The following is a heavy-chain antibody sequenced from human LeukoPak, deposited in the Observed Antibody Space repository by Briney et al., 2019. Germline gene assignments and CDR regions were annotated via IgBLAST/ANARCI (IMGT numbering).Heavy chain of an antibody. CDR2: IIPILGIA. J-gene: IGHJ6*02. V-gene: IGHV1-69*04. CDR1: GGTFSSYA. CDR3: ARRNSYYYYGMDV. Sequence: SVKVSCKASGGTFSSYAISWVRQAPGQGLEWMGRIIPILGIANYAQKFQGRVTITADKSTSTAYMELSSLRSEDTAVYYCARRNSYYYYGMDVWGQGTTVTVSS.